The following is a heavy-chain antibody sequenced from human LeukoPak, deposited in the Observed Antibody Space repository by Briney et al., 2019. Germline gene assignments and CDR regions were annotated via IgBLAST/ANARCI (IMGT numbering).Heavy chain of an antibody. CDR3: ARSVVVPAAHKKYYDY. Sequence: SETLSLTCVVYGGSFSGYYWSWIRQPPGKGLEWIGEINHSGSTNYNPSLKSRVTISVDTSKNQFSLKLSSVTAADTAVYYCARSVVVPAAHKKYYDYWGQGTLVTVSS. CDR2: INHSGST. V-gene: IGHV4-34*01. D-gene: IGHD2-2*01. J-gene: IGHJ4*02. CDR1: GGSFSGYY.